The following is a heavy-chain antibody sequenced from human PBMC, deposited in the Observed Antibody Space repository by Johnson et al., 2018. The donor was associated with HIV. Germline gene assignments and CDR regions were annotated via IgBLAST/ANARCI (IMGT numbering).Heavy chain of an antibody. Sequence: VQLVESGGGLVQPGGSLRLSCAASGFTVSSYAMHWVRQAPGKGLEWVSVIYSGGSTYYADSVRDRFTISRENSRNTLYLQMRNLRVDDTGIYYCARDGESQKLPLGDAFDVWGQGTLVTVSS. V-gene: IGHV3-66*01. CDR2: IYSGGST. CDR3: ARDGESQKLPLGDAFDV. D-gene: IGHD7-27*01. CDR1: GFTVSSYA. J-gene: IGHJ3*01.